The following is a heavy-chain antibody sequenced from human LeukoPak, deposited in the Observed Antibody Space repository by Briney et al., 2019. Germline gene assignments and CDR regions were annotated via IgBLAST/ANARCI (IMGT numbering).Heavy chain of an antibody. V-gene: IGHV3-23*01. D-gene: IGHD1-1*01. CDR2: ITNSGDGT. CDR3: AKDTVYTGYHCYFDY. CDR1: GFTFSNYA. Sequence: GGSLRLSCAASGFTFSNYAMSWVRQAPGKGLEWVSSITNSGDGTYYADSVKGRFTISRDNSKNTLYLQMNSLRAEDTAMYYCAKDTVYTGYHCYFDYWGQGALVTVSS. J-gene: IGHJ4*02.